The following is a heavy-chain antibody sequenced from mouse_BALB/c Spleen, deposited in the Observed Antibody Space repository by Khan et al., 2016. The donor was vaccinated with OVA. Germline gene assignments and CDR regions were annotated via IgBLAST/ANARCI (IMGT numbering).Heavy chain of an antibody. Sequence: QIQLVQSGPELKKPGETVKISCKASGYTFTNYGMNWVKQSPGKALKWMGWINTYTGEPTYADDFKGRFAFSLETSASTAYLQINNLKNEDTATYFCARPPYFSYTLDHWGQGTSVNVSS. V-gene: IGHV9-3-1*01. CDR1: GYTFTNYG. CDR3: ARPPYFSYTLDH. D-gene: IGHD2-10*01. J-gene: IGHJ4*01. CDR2: INTYTGEP.